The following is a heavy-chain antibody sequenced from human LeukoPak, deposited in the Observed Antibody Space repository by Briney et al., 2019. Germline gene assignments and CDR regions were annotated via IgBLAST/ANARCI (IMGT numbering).Heavy chain of an antibody. D-gene: IGHD4-23*01. CDR1: GFTFSSYS. V-gene: IGHV3-48*01. J-gene: IGHJ4*02. CDR3: ARDEATVAHPFDY. CDR2: ISSSSSTI. Sequence: AGGSLRLSCAASGFTFSSYSMNWVRQAPGKGLEWVSYISSSSSTIYYADSVKGRFTISRDNAKNSLYLQMNSLRAEDTAVYYCARDEATVAHPFDYWGQGTLVTVSS.